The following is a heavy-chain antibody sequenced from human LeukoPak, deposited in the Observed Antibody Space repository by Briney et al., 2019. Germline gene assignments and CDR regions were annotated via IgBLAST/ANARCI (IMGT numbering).Heavy chain of an antibody. D-gene: IGHD3-22*01. CDR3: AKVFDYYDSSGYYYFDY. J-gene: IGHJ4*02. V-gene: IGHV3-23*01. CDR2: ISGSGGST. Sequence: PGGSLRLSCAASGFTFSSYAMSWVRQAPGKGLEWVSAISGSGGSTYYADSVKGRFTISRDNSKNTLYLQMNSLRAEDTAVYYCAKVFDYYDSSGYYYFDYWGQGTLVTVSS. CDR1: GFTFSSYA.